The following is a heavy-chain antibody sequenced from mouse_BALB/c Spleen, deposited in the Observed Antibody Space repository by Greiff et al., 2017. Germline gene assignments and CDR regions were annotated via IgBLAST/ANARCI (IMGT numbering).Heavy chain of an antibody. CDR3: ASITTATHYAMDY. V-gene: IGHV2-9*02. CDR1: GFSLTSYG. D-gene: IGHD1-2*01. Sequence: VQLVESGPGLVAPSQSLSITCTVSGFSLTSYGVHWVRQPPGKGLEWLGVIWAGGSTNYNSALMSRLSISKDNSKSQVFLKMNSLQTDDTAMYYCASITTATHYAMDYWGQGTSVTVSS. J-gene: IGHJ4*01. CDR2: IWAGGST.